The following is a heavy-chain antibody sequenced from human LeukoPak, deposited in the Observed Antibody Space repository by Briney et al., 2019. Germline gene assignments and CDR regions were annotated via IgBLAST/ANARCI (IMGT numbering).Heavy chain of an antibody. CDR1: GGSFSGYY. CDR2: INHSGST. V-gene: IGHV4-34*01. D-gene: IGHD3-10*01. J-gene: IGHJ4*02. CDR3: ARVGADGSGFLFDY. Sequence: SETLSLTCAVYGGSFSGYYWSWIRQPPGKGLEWIGEINHSGSTNYNPSLKSRVTISVDTSKNQFSLRLSSVTAADTAVYYCARVGADGSGFLFDYWGQGTLVTVSS.